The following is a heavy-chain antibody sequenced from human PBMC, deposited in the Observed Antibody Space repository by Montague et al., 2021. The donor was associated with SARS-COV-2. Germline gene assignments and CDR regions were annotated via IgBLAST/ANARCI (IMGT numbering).Heavy chain of an antibody. CDR1: GGSISSYY. Sequence: SETLSLTCTVSGGSISSYYWSWIRQPPGKRLEWIGYIYYSGSTNYNPSLKSRVTISVDTSKNQFSLKLSSVTAADTAVYYCARQYYDSSGEDAFDIWGQGTMVTVSS. J-gene: IGHJ3*02. V-gene: IGHV4-59*08. CDR3: ARQYYDSSGEDAFDI. D-gene: IGHD3-22*01. CDR2: IYYSGST.